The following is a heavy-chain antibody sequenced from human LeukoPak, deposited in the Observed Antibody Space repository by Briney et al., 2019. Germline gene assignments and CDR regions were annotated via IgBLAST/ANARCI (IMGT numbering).Heavy chain of an antibody. D-gene: IGHD2-21*02. V-gene: IGHV1-69*13. Sequence: SVKVSCEASGGTFSSYAISWVRQAPGQGLEWMGGIIPIFGTANYAQKFQGRVTITADESTSTAYMELSSLRSEDTAVYYCARAEAYCGGDCYSSGPLYYGMDVWGQGTTVTVSS. CDR3: ARAEAYCGGDCYSSGPLYYGMDV. J-gene: IGHJ6*02. CDR2: IIPIFGTA. CDR1: GGTFSSYA.